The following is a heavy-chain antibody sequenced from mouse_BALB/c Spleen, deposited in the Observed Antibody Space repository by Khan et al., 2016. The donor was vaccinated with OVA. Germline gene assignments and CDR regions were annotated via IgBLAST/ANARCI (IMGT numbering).Heavy chain of an antibody. CDR3: VREGAYYRCDGWVAY. J-gene: IGHJ3*01. V-gene: IGHV1-4*01. D-gene: IGHD2-14*01. CDR2: IIPSNDYT. Sequence: QVHVKQSGAELARPGASVKMSCKASGYTFTTYTIHWVKQRPGQGLEWIGYIIPSNDYTNYNQKFKDRATLTADKSSSTAYMQLSSLTSEDSAVYYCVREGAYYRCDGWVAYWGQGTLVTVSA. CDR1: GYTFTTYT.